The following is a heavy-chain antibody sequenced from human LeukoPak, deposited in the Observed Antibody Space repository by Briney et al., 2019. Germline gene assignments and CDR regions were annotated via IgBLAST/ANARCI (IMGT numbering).Heavy chain of an antibody. D-gene: IGHD3-10*01. CDR3: ARGLGGFGGSSFFDY. V-gene: IGHV3-21*01. Sequence: GGSLRLSCAASGFTFSSYSMNWVRQAPGKGLEWVSSISSSSSYIYYADSVKGRFTISRDNAKNSLYLQMNSLRAEDTAVYYCARGLGGFGGSSFFDYGGQGPLVTVSS. CDR1: GFTFSSYS. J-gene: IGHJ4*02. CDR2: ISSSSSYI.